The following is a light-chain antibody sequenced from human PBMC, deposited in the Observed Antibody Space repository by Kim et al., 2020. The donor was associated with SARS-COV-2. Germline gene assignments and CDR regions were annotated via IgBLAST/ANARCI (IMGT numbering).Light chain of an antibody. J-gene: IGKJ4*01. V-gene: IGKV3-11*01. CDR2: DVS. CDR1: QSVRKY. Sequence: EIVLTQSPGTLSLSPGERATLSCRASQSVRKYLGWYQQKPGQAPRLLIYDVSNRATGIPVRFSGSGSETDFTLTISSLEPEDFAIYYCEQRSNWPLTFGGGTKLEIK. CDR3: EQRSNWPLT.